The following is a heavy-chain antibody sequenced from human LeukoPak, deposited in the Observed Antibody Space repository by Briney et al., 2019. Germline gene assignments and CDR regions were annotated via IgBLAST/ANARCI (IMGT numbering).Heavy chain of an antibody. V-gene: IGHV1-2*06. CDR2: INPNSGGT. CDR3: ARAGPTLTTQLYYYYYIHV. D-gene: IGHD4-11*01. CDR1: GYTFTGYY. J-gene: IGHJ6*03. Sequence: GASVKVSCKASGYTFTGYYMHWVRQAPGQGLEWMGRINPNSGGTNYAQKFQGRVTMTRDTSISTAYMELSGLRSDDTAVYHCARAGPTLTTQLYYYYYIHVWGKGTTVTVSS.